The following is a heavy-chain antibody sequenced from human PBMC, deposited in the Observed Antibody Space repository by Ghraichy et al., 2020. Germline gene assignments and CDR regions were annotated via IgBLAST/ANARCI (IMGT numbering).Heavy chain of an antibody. CDR1: GFTFSSYW. J-gene: IGHJ3*02. CDR2: IKRDGSEK. V-gene: IGHV3-7*01. D-gene: IGHD2/OR15-2a*01. Sequence: GESLNISCAASGFTFSSYWMSWVRQAPGKGLEWVANIKRDGSEKYYVDSVKGRFTVSRDNAKNSLYLQMNSLRAEDTAVYYCARDHKSMGGLIWGQGTMVTVSS. CDR3: ARDHKSMGGLI.